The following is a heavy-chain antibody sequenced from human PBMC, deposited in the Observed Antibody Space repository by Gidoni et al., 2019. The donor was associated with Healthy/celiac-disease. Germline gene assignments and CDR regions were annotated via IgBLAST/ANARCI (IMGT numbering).Heavy chain of an antibody. Sequence: QVQLVESGGGVVQPGRSLRLSCAASGFTFSSYGMHWVRQAPGKGLEWVAVISYDGSNKYYADSVKGRFTISRDNSKNTLYLQMNSLRAEDTAVYYCAKGSQIFGTYDYWGQGTLVTVSS. J-gene: IGHJ4*02. V-gene: IGHV3-30*18. CDR3: AKGSQIFGTYDY. D-gene: IGHD3-3*01. CDR2: ISYDGSNK. CDR1: GFTFSSYG.